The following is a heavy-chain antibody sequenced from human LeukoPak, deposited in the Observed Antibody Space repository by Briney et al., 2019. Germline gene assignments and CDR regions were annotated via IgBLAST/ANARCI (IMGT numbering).Heavy chain of an antibody. J-gene: IGHJ4*02. D-gene: IGHD5-18*01. CDR1: GFTFSDYY. CDR2: ISSSGSTI. Sequence: GGSLRLSCAASGFTFSDYYMSWIRRAPGKGLEWVSYISSSGSTIYYADSVKGRFTISRDNAKNSLYLQMNSLRAEDTAVYYCARITDTAMVAYWGQGTLVTVSS. V-gene: IGHV3-11*01. CDR3: ARITDTAMVAY.